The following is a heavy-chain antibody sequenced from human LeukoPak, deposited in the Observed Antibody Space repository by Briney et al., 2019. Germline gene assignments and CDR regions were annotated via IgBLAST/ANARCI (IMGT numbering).Heavy chain of an antibody. CDR1: GFSFSTYW. J-gene: IGHJ4*02. CDR3: ARLFGSVTTFDY. Sequence: GGSLRLSCAASGFSFSTYWMSWVRQGPGKGLEWVATIWPEGSDKKYVDSVRDRFSISRDSAKNSLYLQMNSLSAEDTAVYFCARLFGSVTTFDYWGQGALVTVSS. D-gene: IGHD4-17*01. CDR2: IWPEGSDK. V-gene: IGHV3-7*01.